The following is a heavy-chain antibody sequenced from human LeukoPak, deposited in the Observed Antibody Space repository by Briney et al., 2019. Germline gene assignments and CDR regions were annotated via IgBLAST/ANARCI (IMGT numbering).Heavy chain of an antibody. J-gene: IGHJ6*03. CDR1: GYTFTSYG. V-gene: IGHV1-18*01. CDR3: ARRGGKNYGDYLLYYYYMDV. D-gene: IGHD4-17*01. Sequence: ASVKVACKASGYTFTSYGISWVRQAPGQGLEWMGWISAYNGDTHYAQKFQGRVTMTTDTSTSTAYMELRSLRSDDTAMYYCARRGGKNYGDYLLYYYYMDVWGKGTTVTVSS. CDR2: ISAYNGDT.